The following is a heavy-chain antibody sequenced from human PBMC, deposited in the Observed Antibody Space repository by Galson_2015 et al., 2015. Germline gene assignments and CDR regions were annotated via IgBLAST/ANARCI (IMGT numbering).Heavy chain of an antibody. J-gene: IGHJ3*02. Sequence: SLRLSCAASGFTFSSYAMSWVRQAPGKGLEWVSAISGSGGSTYYADSVKGRFTISRDNSKNTLYLQMNSLRAEDTAVYYCAKDRQWLVPVTPSDAFDIWGQGTMVTVSS. V-gene: IGHV3-23*01. D-gene: IGHD6-19*01. CDR2: ISGSGGST. CDR1: GFTFSSYA. CDR3: AKDRQWLVPVTPSDAFDI.